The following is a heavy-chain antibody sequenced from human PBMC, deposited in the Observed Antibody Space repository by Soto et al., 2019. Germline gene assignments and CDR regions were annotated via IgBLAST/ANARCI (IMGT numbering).Heavy chain of an antibody. Sequence: SETLSLTCTVSGDSVSSGDFYWNWIRQPPGKGLEWIGYVHYSKNAYYNPSLKSRVTISVDTSKNQFSLKVTPVTDADTAFYFSARELSGYNYGPGELYWCPGTLVTVSS. D-gene: IGHD5-18*01. V-gene: IGHV4-30-4*08. CDR3: ARELSGYNYGPGELY. CDR2: VHYSKNA. CDR1: GDSVSSGDFY. J-gene: IGHJ4*02.